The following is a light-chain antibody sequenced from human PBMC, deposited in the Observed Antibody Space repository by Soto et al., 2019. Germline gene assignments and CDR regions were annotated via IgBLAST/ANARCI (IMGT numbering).Light chain of an antibody. Sequence: DIQMTQSPSTLSASVGDRVTITCRASEGISSWLAWYQQKPGKAPKLLIYKASGVESGVPSRFSGSGSGTEFTLTISSLQPDDFATYYCQQYRSYPWTFGQGTKVEIK. J-gene: IGKJ1*01. V-gene: IGKV1-5*03. CDR3: QQYRSYPWT. CDR1: EGISSW. CDR2: KAS.